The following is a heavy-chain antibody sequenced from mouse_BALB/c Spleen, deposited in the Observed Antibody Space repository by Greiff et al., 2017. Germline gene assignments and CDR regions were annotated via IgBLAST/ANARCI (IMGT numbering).Heavy chain of an antibody. CDR1: GFTFSDYY. V-gene: IGHV5-4*02. CDR2: ISDGGSYT. CDR3: AREEYGNPFAY. J-gene: IGHJ3*01. Sequence: EVKLMESGGGLVKPGGSLKLSCAASGFTFSDYYMYWVRQTPEKRLEWVATISDGGSYTYYPDSVKGRFTISRDNAKNNLYLQMSSLKSEDTAMYYCAREEYGNPFAYWGQGTLVTVSA. D-gene: IGHD2-10*02.